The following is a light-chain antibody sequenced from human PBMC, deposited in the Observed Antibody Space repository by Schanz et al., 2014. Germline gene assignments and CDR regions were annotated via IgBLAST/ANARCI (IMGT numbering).Light chain of an antibody. CDR1: QSLLHSNGYNY. CDR3: IQGQQIPYT. CDR2: LGS. J-gene: IGKJ2*01. V-gene: IGKV2-28*01. Sequence: DIVMTQSPLSLPVTPGEPASISCRSSQSLLHSNGYNYLDWYLQKPGQSPQLLIYLGSNRASGVPDRFSASGSGTDFTLKISRVEAEDVGVYYCIQGQQIPYTFGQGTKLEIK.